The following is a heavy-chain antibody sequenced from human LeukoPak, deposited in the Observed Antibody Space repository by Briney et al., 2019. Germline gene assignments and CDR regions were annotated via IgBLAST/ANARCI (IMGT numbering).Heavy chain of an antibody. V-gene: IGHV3-15*01. CDR3: TSFGGLPHFDY. J-gene: IGHJ4*02. D-gene: IGHD3-16*01. CDR2: IKSKIDGETT. CDR1: GFTFSNAW. Sequence: PGGSLRLSCAASGFTFSNAWMSWVRQAPGKGLEWVGRIKSKIDGETTDYAAPVKGRFTISRDDSKDMLYLQMNSLKSEDTAVYYCTSFGGLPHFDYWGQGTLVTVSS.